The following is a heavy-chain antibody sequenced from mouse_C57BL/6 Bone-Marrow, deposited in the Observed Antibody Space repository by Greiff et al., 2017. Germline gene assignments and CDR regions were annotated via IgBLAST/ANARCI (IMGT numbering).Heavy chain of an antibody. CDR1: GYTFTSYW. CDR2: IYPGSGST. V-gene: IGHV1-55*01. Sequence: QVQLQQPGAELVKPGASVKMSCKASGYTFTSYWITWVKQRPGQGLEWIGDIYPGSGSTYYNEKLKSKATLTVDKSSSTAYMQLSSLTSEDSAVYYCARRGDPNAMDYWGQGTSVTVSS. J-gene: IGHJ4*01. CDR3: ARRGDPNAMDY.